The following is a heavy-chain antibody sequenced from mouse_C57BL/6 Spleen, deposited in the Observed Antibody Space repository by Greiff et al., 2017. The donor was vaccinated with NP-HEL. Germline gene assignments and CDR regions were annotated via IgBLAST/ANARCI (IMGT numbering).Heavy chain of an antibody. J-gene: IGHJ3*01. CDR1: GYSFTDYN. V-gene: IGHV1-39*01. D-gene: IGHD2-1*01. Sequence: VQLQQSGPELVKPGASVKISCKASGYSFTDYNMNWVKQSNGKRLEWIGVINPNYGTTSYNQKFKGKATLTVDQSSSTAYMQLNSLTSEDSAVYYCAKEIYYGKAWFAYWGQGTLVTVSA. CDR3: AKEIYYGKAWFAY. CDR2: INPNYGTT.